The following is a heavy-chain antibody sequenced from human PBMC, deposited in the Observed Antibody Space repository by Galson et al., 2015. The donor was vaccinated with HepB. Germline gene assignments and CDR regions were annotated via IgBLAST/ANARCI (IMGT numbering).Heavy chain of an antibody. D-gene: IGHD3-22*01. J-gene: IGHJ4*02. V-gene: IGHV3-11*06. Sequence: SLRLSCAASGFTFSDYYMSWIRQAPGKGLEWVSYISSSSSYTNYADSVKGRFTISRDNAKNSLYLQMVSLRAEDTAVYYCARVFGYYDSSGYYWAKGATYYPDYWGQGTLVTVSS. CDR3: ARVFGYYDSSGYYWAKGATYYPDY. CDR2: ISSSSSYT. CDR1: GFTFSDYY.